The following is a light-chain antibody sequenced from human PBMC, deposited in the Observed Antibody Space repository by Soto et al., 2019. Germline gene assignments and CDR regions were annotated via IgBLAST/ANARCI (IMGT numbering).Light chain of an antibody. CDR1: QSISSW. Sequence: DIQMTQSPSTLSASVGDRVTITCRASQSISSWLAWYQQKPGKAPKLLIYKASSLESGVPSRFIGSGSGTEFTLTISSLQTDDFATYFCQQYNSYSITFGPGTKVYIK. CDR3: QQYNSYSIT. V-gene: IGKV1-5*03. J-gene: IGKJ3*01. CDR2: KAS.